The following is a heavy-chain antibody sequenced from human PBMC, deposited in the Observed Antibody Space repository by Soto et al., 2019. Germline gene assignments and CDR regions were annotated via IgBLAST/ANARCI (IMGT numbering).Heavy chain of an antibody. CDR2: IIPIFGTA. CDR3: ARASQPMWFGDFRDSYGMDV. V-gene: IGHV1-69*06. Sequence: SVKVSCKASGGTFSSYAISWVRQAPGQGLEWMGGIIPIFGTANYAQQFQGRVTITADKSTSTAYMELSSLRSEDTAVYYCARASQPMWFGDFRDSYGMDVWGQGTTVTVSS. CDR1: GGTFSSYA. D-gene: IGHD3-10*01. J-gene: IGHJ6*02.